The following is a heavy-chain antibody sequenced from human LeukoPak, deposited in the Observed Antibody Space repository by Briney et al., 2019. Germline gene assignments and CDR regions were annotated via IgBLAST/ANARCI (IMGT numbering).Heavy chain of an antibody. Sequence: SVKVSCKSPACSFSSYAVNWVRQAPGRGLEWMGRINPIVDSKDYTERFRGRLTLTADRATGTTYLQLSSLRPDDKATYYCVRDYDSSGAEKNYFDFWGQGRVITVSS. D-gene: IGHD2-15*01. CDR1: ACSFSSYA. CDR3: VRDYDSSGAEKNYFDF. V-gene: IGHV1-69*04. J-gene: IGHJ4*02. CDR2: INPIVDSK.